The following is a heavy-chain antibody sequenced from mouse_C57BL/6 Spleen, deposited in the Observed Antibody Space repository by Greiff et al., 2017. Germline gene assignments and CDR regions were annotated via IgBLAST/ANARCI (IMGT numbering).Heavy chain of an antibody. J-gene: IGHJ4*01. Sequence: QVQLQQPGAELVRPGSSVKLSCKASGYTFTSYWMHWVKQRPIQGLEWIGNIDPSDSETNYNQKFKDKATLTVDKSSSTAYMQLSSLTSEDSAVYYCARGVRRAMDGWGQGTSVTVSS. D-gene: IGHD2-14*01. V-gene: IGHV1-52*01. CDR1: GYTFTSYW. CDR3: ARGVRRAMDG. CDR2: IDPSDSET.